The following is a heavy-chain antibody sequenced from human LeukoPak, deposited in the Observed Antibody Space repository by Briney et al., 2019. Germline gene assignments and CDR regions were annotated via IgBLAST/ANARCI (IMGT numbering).Heavy chain of an antibody. V-gene: IGHV1-46*01. J-gene: IGHJ4*02. CDR3: AREASGLGSFDY. CDR2: INPSGGST. CDR1: GYTFTSYY. Sequence: GASVKVSCKASGYTFTSYYMHWVRQAPGQGLEWMGIINPSGGSTSYAQKFQGRVTMTRDMSTSTVYMELSSLRSEDTAVYYCAREASGLGSFDYWGQGTLVTVSS. D-gene: IGHD3-10*01.